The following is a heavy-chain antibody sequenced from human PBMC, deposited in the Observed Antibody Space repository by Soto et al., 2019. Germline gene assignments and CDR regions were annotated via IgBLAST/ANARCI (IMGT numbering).Heavy chain of an antibody. CDR1: CRSMNTHY. V-gene: IGHV4-59*11. CDR3: ARANWFFDY. CDR2: IYYSGST. J-gene: IGHJ4*02. Sequence: PETLSLTCTLSCRSMNTHYCNWIRQPPGQGLEWIGYIYYSGSTNYNPSLKSRVTMSVDTSKNQFSLKLSSLTAADTAIYYCARANWFFDYWGQGTLVTVSS. D-gene: IGHD7-27*01.